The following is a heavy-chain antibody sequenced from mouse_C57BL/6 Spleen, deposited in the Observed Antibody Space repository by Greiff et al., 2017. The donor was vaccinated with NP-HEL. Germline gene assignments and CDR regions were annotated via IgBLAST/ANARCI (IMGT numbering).Heavy chain of an antibody. V-gene: IGHV1-63*01. CDR1: GYTFTNYW. CDR2: IYPGGGYT. Sequence: VQLQESGAELVRPGTSVKMSCKASGYTFTNYWIGWAKQRPGHGLEWIGDIYPGGGYTNYNEKFKGKATLTADKSSSTAYMQFSSLTSEDSAIYYCARHYGSSFDYWGQGTTLTVSS. CDR3: ARHYGSSFDY. D-gene: IGHD1-1*01. J-gene: IGHJ2*01.